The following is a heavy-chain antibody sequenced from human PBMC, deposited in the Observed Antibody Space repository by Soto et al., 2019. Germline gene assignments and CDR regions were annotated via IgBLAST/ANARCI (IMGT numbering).Heavy chain of an antibody. D-gene: IGHD6-19*01. CDR3: AKEGQWLDVYLES. Sequence: GSLSLSCTASGFTFSNSAMTWVRQAPGKGLEWVSIISASGRSTYHAASVKGRFTISRDNSKDTLYLQMTRLRAEDTATYYCAKEGQWLDVYLESWGQGTWVTVS. V-gene: IGHV3-23*01. CDR1: GFTFSNSA. CDR2: ISASGRST. J-gene: IGHJ4*02.